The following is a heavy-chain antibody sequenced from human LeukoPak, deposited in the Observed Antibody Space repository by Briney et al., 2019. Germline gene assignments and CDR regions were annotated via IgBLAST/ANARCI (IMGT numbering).Heavy chain of an antibody. CDR2: IYYSGST. Sequence: SETLSLTCTVSGGSISSSSYYWGWIRQPPGKGLEWIGNIYYSGSTYYNPSLKSRVTLSVDTSKNQFSRKLSSVTAPDTAVYYRARLVGPASFDYWGQGTLVTVSS. D-gene: IGHD1-26*01. CDR3: ARLVGPASFDY. J-gene: IGHJ4*02. CDR1: GGSISSSSYY. V-gene: IGHV4-39*01.